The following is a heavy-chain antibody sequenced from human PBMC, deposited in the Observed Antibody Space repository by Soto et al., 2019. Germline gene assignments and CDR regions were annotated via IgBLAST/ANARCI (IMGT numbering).Heavy chain of an antibody. CDR3: ARAAMGGSSWPFDY. D-gene: IGHD6-13*01. V-gene: IGHV4-59*12. Sequence: PSETLSLTCTVSGGSISSYYWSWIRQPPGKGLEWIGYIYYSGITNYNPSLKSRVTISVDTSKNQFSLKLSSVTAADTAVYYCARAAMGGSSWPFDYWGQGTLVTVSS. J-gene: IGHJ4*02. CDR1: GGSISSYY. CDR2: IYYSGIT.